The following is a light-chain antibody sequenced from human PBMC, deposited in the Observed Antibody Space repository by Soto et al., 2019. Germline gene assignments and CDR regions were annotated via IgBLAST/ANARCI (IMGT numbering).Light chain of an antibody. J-gene: IGKJ1*01. Sequence: DIQMTQSPASLSAYIGDRVTISCRASQTIGRNLNWYHQYPGKAPSLLMFTSSSLQSGVPSSFSGSGSGTDFILTISSLQPEDFATYYCKQSYSTPPTLGQGTKV. CDR2: TSS. CDR1: QTIGRN. V-gene: IGKV1-39*01. CDR3: KQSYSTPPT.